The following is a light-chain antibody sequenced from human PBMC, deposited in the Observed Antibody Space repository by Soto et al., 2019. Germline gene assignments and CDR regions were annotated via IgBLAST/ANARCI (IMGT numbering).Light chain of an antibody. J-gene: IGKJ5*01. CDR3: QQYYSYPCT. CDR1: QGISSY. Sequence: IQLTQSPSFLSASVGARVSIACRASQGISSYLAWYQQKPGKAPKLLIYAASTLPSGVPSRFSGSGSGTDFTLTISCLQSEDFATYYCQQYYSYPCTFGQGTRLEI. CDR2: AAS. V-gene: IGKV1-8*01.